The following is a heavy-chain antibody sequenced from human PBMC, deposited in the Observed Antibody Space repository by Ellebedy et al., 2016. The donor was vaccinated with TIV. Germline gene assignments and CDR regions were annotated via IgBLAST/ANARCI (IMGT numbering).Heavy chain of an antibody. CDR1: GFTFSSFS. D-gene: IGHD2-15*01. CDR2: IKPDGSEK. V-gene: IGHV3-7*01. J-gene: IGHJ4*02. Sequence: GESLKISCAASGFTFSSFSMNWVRQAPGKGLKWLANIKPDGSEKYYVDSVKGRFTVSRDNAKNSLYLQMDSLRADDTAVYFCARGFATEDWGLGTLVTVSS. CDR3: ARGFATED.